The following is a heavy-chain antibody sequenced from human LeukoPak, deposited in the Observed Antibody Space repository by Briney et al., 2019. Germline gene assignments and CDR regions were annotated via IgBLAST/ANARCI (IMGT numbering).Heavy chain of an antibody. D-gene: IGHD2-15*01. Sequence: ASVKVSCKASGYTFTGYYMHWVRQAPGQGLEWMGWINPNSGGTNYEQKFQGRVTMTRDTSISTAYMELSRLRSDDTAVYYCARVPSVHCSGGSCYGGAFDYWGQGTLVTVSS. CDR2: INPNSGGT. V-gene: IGHV1-2*02. J-gene: IGHJ4*02. CDR3: ARVPSVHCSGGSCYGGAFDY. CDR1: GYTFTGYY.